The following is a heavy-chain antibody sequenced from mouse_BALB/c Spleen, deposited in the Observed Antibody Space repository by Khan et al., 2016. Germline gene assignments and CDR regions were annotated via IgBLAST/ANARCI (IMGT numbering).Heavy chain of an antibody. Sequence: QVQLKESGPGLVQPSQSLSITCTVSGFSLTTYDVHWVRQSPGEGLEWLGVIWSGGNTDYNEAFISRLSISKDKSKSQVFFRMNSLQANDTAIYYCASLKLDPYWGQGTSVTVSS. CDR3: ASLKLDPY. CDR2: IWSGGNT. CDR1: GFSLTTYD. J-gene: IGHJ4*01. V-gene: IGHV2-2*02.